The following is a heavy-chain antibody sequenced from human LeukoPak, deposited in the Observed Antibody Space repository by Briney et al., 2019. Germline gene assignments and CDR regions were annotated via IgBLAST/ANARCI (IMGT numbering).Heavy chain of an antibody. V-gene: IGHV1-69*13. CDR1: GGTFSSYA. CDR3: ARDQDIVVVVAATPDAFDI. J-gene: IGHJ3*02. CDR2: IIPIFGTA. D-gene: IGHD2-15*01. Sequence: ASVKVSCKASGGTFSSYAISWVRQAPGQGLEWMGGIIPIFGTANYAQKFQGRVTITADESTSTAYMELSSLRSDDTAVYYCARDQDIVVVVAATPDAFDIWGQGTMVTVSS.